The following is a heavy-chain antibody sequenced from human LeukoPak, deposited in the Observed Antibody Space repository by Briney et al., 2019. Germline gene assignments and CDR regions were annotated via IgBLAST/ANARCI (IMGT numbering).Heavy chain of an antibody. CDR3: AKDGAVTTSYGAFDI. V-gene: IGHV3-23*01. Sequence: PGGSLRLSCAASGFTFSSYAMSWVRQAPGKGLEWVSAISGSGGSTYYADSVKGRFTVSRDNSKNTLYLQMNSLRAEDTAVYYCAKDGAVTTSYGAFDIWGQGTMVTVSS. J-gene: IGHJ3*02. CDR1: GFTFSSYA. D-gene: IGHD4-17*01. CDR2: ISGSGGST.